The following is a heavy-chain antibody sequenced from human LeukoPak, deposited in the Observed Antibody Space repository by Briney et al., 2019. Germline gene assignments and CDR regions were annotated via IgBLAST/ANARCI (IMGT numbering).Heavy chain of an antibody. V-gene: IGHV4-34*01. CDR1: GGSFSDYY. CDR2: INHSGST. D-gene: IGHD3-16*01. CDR3: ARGRTRGVWGSYLIDY. J-gene: IGHJ4*02. Sequence: SETLSLTCAVFGGSFSDYYWSWIRQPPGKGLEWIGEINHSGSTNYNPSLKSRVTISVDTSKNQFSLKLSSVTAADTAVYYCARGRTRGVWGSYLIDYWGQGTLVTVSS.